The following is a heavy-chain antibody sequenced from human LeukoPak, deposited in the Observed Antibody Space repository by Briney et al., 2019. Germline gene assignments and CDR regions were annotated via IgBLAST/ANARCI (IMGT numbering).Heavy chain of an antibody. CDR3: ARGGTYSSGWYDY. V-gene: IGHV1-3*01. J-gene: IGHJ4*02. D-gene: IGHD6-19*01. Sequence: AASVKVSCKASGYTFTSYAMHWVRQAPGQRLEWMGWINAGNGNTKYSQKFQGRVTITRDTSASTAYMELSSLRSEDTAVYYCARGGTYSSGWYDYWGQGTLLTASS. CDR2: INAGNGNT. CDR1: GYTFTSYA.